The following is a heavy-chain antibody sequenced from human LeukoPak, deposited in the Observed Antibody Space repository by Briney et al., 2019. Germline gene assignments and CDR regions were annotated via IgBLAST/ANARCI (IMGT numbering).Heavy chain of an antibody. CDR3: ARVYCSGGSCYVDY. CDR1: GGSISSGGYH. D-gene: IGHD2-15*01. V-gene: IGHV4-31*03. J-gene: IGHJ4*02. Sequence: RASQTLSLTCTVSGGSISSGGYHWSWIRQHPGKGLEWIGHIYYSGTTYYNPSLKRRVTISIDTSKKQFSLKLSSVTAADTAVYYCARVYCSGGSCYVDYWGQGTLVTVSS. CDR2: IYYSGTT.